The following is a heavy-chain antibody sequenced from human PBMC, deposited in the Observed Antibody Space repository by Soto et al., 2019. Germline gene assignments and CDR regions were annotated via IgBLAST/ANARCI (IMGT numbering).Heavy chain of an antibody. CDR3: VKGEYYYDGSAYYPFDY. Sequence: GGSLRLSCAASGFTFSSYGMHWVRQAPGKGLEWVAVIWYDGSNKYYADSVKGRFTISRDNSKNTLYLQMNSLRPEDTAVYYCVKGEYYYDGSAYYPFDYWGQGRMVTVSS. CDR2: IWYDGSNK. J-gene: IGHJ4*02. CDR1: GFTFSSYG. D-gene: IGHD3-22*01. V-gene: IGHV3-30*02.